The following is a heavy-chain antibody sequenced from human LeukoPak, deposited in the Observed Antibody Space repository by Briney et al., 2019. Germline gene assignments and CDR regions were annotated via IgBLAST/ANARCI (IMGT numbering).Heavy chain of an antibody. J-gene: IGHJ4*02. CDR1: GGSISSSSYY. Sequence: SETLSLTCTVSGGSISSSSYYWGWIRQPPGKGLEWIGSICYSGSTYYNPSLKSRVTISVDTSKNQFSLKLSSVTAADTAVYYCARDRINYYFDYWGQGTLVTVSS. D-gene: IGHD1-20*01. V-gene: IGHV4-39*02. CDR3: ARDRINYYFDY. CDR2: ICYSGST.